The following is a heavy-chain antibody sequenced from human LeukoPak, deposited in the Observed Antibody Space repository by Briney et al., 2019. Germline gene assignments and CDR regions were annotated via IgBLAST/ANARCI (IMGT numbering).Heavy chain of an antibody. V-gene: IGHV3-53*01. D-gene: IGHD3-3*02. Sequence: GGSLTLSCAASGFSVSLNYMNWVRQAPGKGLEWVSILYSGSDTYYADSVKGRFTISRDSSKNMLFLHMNSLRAEDTAVYYCARVGDHFHWYLDLWPRGTLVTVSS. J-gene: IGHJ2*01. CDR3: ARVGDHFHWYLDL. CDR2: LYSGSDT. CDR1: GFSVSLNY.